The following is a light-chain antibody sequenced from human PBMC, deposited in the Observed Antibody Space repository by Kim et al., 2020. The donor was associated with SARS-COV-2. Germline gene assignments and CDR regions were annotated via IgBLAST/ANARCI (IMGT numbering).Light chain of an antibody. CDR3: CSYAGSPPYV. CDR2: DVT. CDR1: SSDVGLYNY. V-gene: IGLV2-11*01. Sequence: QSALTQPRSVSGSPGQSVTISCTGTSSDVGLYNYVSWYQQHPGKATKLMIYDVTERPSGVPDRFSASKSGNTASLTISGLQAEDEADYYCCSYAGSPPYVFGTGTKVTVL. J-gene: IGLJ1*01.